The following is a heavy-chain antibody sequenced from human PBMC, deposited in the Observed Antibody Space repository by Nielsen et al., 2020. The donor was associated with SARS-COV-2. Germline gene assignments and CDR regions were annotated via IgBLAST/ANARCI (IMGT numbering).Heavy chain of an antibody. CDR1: GGSISSSSYY. CDR2: IYYSGST. Sequence: GSLRLSCTVSGGSISSSSYYWNWIRQPPGKGLEWIGSIYYSGSTYYNPSLKSRVTISVDTSKNQFSLKLSSVTAADTAVYYCARHRLSYSSSSSYYYYYMDVWGKGTTVTVSS. D-gene: IGHD6-6*01. CDR3: ARHRLSYSSSSSYYYYYMDV. V-gene: IGHV4-39*01. J-gene: IGHJ6*03.